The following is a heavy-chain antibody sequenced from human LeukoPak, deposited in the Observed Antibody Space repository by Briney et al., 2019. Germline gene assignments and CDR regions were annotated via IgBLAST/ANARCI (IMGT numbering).Heavy chain of an antibody. D-gene: IGHD3-3*01. CDR1: GGSISSYY. CDR3: ARGNFQQDYDFWSGYYDYYYGMDV. Sequence: SETLSLTCTVSGGSISSYYWSWIRQPPGKGLEWIGYIYYSGSTNYNPSLKSRVTISVDTSKNQFSLKLSSATAADTAVYYCARGNFQQDYDFWSGYYDYYYGMDVWGQGTTVTVSS. J-gene: IGHJ6*02. V-gene: IGHV4-59*01. CDR2: IYYSGST.